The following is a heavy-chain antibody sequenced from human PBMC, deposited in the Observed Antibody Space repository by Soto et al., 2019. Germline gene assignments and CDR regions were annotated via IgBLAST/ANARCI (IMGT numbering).Heavy chain of an antibody. V-gene: IGHV3-9*01. CDR2: VSWNSDRI. J-gene: IGHJ6*02. CDR3: AKTKEFVYNGVCQGELPNSMDV. D-gene: IGHD2-8*01. Sequence: PGGSLGLSWAASGFTFYDVAIHWVRQAPREGPEWVAGVSWNSDRIGYADSVEGRFTISRDHAQNSLYLQMNRLRQEDTAFYYGAKTKEFVYNGVCQGELPNSMDVSGQGTSRTV. CDR1: GFTFYDVA.